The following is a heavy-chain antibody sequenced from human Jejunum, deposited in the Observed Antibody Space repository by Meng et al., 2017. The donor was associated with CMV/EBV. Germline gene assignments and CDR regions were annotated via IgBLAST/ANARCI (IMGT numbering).Heavy chain of an antibody. CDR3: ARAYSTSSPHFDF. D-gene: IGHD6-6*01. J-gene: IGHJ4*02. CDR1: GGTFSNYA. V-gene: IGHV1-69*05. Sequence: SGGTFSNYAISWVRQATGQGLEWMGGVIPFLASKIYAQKLQGRVTITTDESTSTAYMELSTLRSEDTAVYYRARAYSTSSPHFDFWGQGTLVTVSS. CDR2: VIPFLASK.